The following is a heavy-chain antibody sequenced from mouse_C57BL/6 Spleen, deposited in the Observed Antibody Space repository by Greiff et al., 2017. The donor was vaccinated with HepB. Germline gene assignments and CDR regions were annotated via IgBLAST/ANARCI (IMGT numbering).Heavy chain of an antibody. D-gene: IGHD2-4*01. J-gene: IGHJ2*01. V-gene: IGHV5-17*01. CDR1: GFTFSDYG. CDR2: ISSGSSTN. CDR3: ARGYYEYEVFDY. Sequence: EVMLVESGGGLVKPGGSLKLSCAASGFTFSDYGMHWVRQAPEKGLEWVAYISSGSSTNYYADTVKGRFTISRDNAKNTLFLQMTSLRSEDTAMYYCARGYYEYEVFDYWGQGTTLTVSS.